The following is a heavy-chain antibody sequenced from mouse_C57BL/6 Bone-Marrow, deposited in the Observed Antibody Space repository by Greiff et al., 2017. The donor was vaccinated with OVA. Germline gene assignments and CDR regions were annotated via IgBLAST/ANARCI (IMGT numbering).Heavy chain of an antibody. CDR1: GYSITSGYY. Sequence: DVKLQESGPGLVKPSQSLSLTCSVTGYSITSGYYWNWIRQFPGNKLEWMGYISYDGSNNYNPSLKNRISITRDTSKNQFFLKLNSVTTEDTATYYCAKGHYSNYVRVCYFDYWGQGTTLTVSS. J-gene: IGHJ2*01. V-gene: IGHV3-6*01. CDR2: ISYDGSN. CDR3: AKGHYSNYVRVCYFDY. D-gene: IGHD2-5*01.